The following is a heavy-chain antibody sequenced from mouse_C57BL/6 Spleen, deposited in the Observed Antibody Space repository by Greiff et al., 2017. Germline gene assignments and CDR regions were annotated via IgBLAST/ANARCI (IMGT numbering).Heavy chain of an antibody. CDR1: GYSITSDY. CDR2: ISYSGSP. V-gene: IGHV3-8*01. Sequence: EVQLQQSGPGLAKPSQTLSLTCSVTGYSITSDYWNWIRKFPGNKLEYMGYISYSGSPYYNPSLKSRISITRDTSKNQYYLQLNSVTTEDTATYYCARGTAQATGAMDYWGQGTSVTVSS. CDR3: ARGTAQATGAMDY. D-gene: IGHD3-2*02. J-gene: IGHJ4*01.